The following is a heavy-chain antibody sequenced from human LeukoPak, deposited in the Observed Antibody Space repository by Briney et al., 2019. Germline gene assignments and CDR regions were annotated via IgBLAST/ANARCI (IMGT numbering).Heavy chain of an antibody. Sequence: VASVKVSCNASGGTFSSYAISWVRQAPGQGLEWMGGIIPIFGTANYAQKFQGRVTITADESTSTAYMELSSLRSEDTAVYYCARTGGYGPNPLFDYWGQGTLVTVSS. CDR1: GGTFSSYA. V-gene: IGHV1-69*13. D-gene: IGHD1-1*01. CDR2: IIPIFGTA. CDR3: ARTGGYGPNPLFDY. J-gene: IGHJ4*02.